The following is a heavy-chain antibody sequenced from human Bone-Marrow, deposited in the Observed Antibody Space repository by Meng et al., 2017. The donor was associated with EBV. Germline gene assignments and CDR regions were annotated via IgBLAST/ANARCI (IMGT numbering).Heavy chain of an antibody. CDR2: LSPMSDAP. Sequence: EVSEPCLEVQVSRTHSCGTLTSTDVCVERHAQGQGLEWKGRLSPMSDAPHNAQKFQDRVRIPADESTSTHYMDLSGLRSEDTAVYYCARESGSGYTPDYWGQGTLVTVSS. V-gene: IGHV1-69*15. CDR3: ARESGSGYTPDY. D-gene: IGHD3-10*01. J-gene: IGHJ4*02. CDR1: CGTLTSTD.